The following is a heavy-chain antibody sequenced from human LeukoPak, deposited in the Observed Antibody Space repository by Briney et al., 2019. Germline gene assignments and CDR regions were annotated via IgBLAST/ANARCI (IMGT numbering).Heavy chain of an antibody. J-gene: IGHJ4*02. Sequence: GASVKVSCKASGYAFTSYGINWVRQATGQGLEWMGWMNPNSGNTGYAQKFQGRVTMTRNTSISTAYMELSSLRSEDTAVYYCARDSGYDYEDYWGQGTLVTVSS. CDR2: MNPNSGNT. V-gene: IGHV1-8*01. CDR3: ARDSGYDYEDY. CDR1: GYAFTSYG. D-gene: IGHD5-12*01.